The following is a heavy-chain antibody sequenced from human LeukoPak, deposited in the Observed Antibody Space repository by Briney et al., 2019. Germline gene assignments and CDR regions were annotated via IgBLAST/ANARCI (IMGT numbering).Heavy chain of an antibody. Sequence: GASVKVPCKASGYTFTGNFMHWLRQAPGQGLEWVGLINPDSGGANYAQKFQGRVTMTRDTSISTAYMELSRLRSDDTAVYYCARGTDCSGGICLDYWGQGTLVTVSS. D-gene: IGHD2-15*01. V-gene: IGHV1-2*06. CDR2: INPDSGGA. CDR1: GYTFTGNF. J-gene: IGHJ4*02. CDR3: ARGTDCSGGICLDY.